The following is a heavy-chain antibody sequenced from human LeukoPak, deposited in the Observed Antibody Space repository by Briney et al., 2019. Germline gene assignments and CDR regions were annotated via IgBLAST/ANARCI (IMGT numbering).Heavy chain of an antibody. CDR3: ARLYCSSTRCYVPDEGPENYYFDY. V-gene: IGHV4-34*01. J-gene: IGHJ4*02. CDR1: GGSFSGYY. CDR2: INHSGST. D-gene: IGHD2-2*01. Sequence: PSETLSLTCAVYGGSFSGYYWSWIRQPPGKGLEWIGEINHSGSTNYNPSLKSRVTISVDTSKNQFSLKLSSVTAADTAVYYCARLYCSSTRCYVPDEGPENYYFDYWGQGTLVTVSS.